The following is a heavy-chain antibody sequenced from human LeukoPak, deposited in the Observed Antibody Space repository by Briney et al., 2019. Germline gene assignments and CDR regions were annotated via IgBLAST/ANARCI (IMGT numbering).Heavy chain of an antibody. CDR1: GFIFSNYY. CDR2: INSDDSII. V-gene: IGHV3-74*01. D-gene: IGHD6-6*01. CDR3: ARGGRIAARPGYFDY. Sequence: GGSLRLSCAASGFIFSNYYMHWVRQAPGEGLVWVSRINSDDSIINYADSVKGRFTISRDSARNSLYLQMNGLRAEDTAVYYCARGGRIAARPGYFDYWGQGTLVTVSS. J-gene: IGHJ4*02.